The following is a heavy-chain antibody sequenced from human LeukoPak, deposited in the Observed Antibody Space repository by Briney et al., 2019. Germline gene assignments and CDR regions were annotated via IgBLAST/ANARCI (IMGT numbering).Heavy chain of an antibody. CDR3: ARYRPSESRSGEVTSLDY. V-gene: IGHV4-59*01. CDR1: GGSISGYY. D-gene: IGHD3-3*01. J-gene: IGHJ4*02. CDR2: IYYTGTT. Sequence: PSETLSLTCAVSGGSISGYYWSWIRQPPGKGLELIGHIYYTGTTTYSPSLKSRVTISLDTSENQFSLKLRSVTTADTAVYYCARYRPSESRSGEVTSLDYWGQGTLVTVSS.